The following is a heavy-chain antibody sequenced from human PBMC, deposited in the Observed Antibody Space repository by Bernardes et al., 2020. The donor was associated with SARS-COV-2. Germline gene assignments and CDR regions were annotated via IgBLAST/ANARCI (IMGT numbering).Heavy chain of an antibody. CDR2: FDPQYGDP. Sequence: ASVKVSCKVSGNSLTAASIYWVRQAPGKGLEWMGSFDPQYGDPIYAQNFQGRFTMTDDTSTDTAYMELSGLRSEDTAVYYCATDSISGIVIMAWVYWGQGTLVTVSS. D-gene: IGHD3-3*01. V-gene: IGHV1-24*01. J-gene: IGHJ4*02. CDR1: GNSLTAAS. CDR3: ATDSISGIVIMAWVY.